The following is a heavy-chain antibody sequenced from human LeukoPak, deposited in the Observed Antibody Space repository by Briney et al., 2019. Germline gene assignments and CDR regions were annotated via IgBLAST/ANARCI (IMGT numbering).Heavy chain of an antibody. D-gene: IGHD3-16*01. CDR1: GYTFTSYD. Sequence: ASVKVSCKASGYTFTSYDINWVRQATGQGLEWMGWMNPNSGNTGYAQKFQGRVTMTRNTSISTSYMELSSLRSEDTAVYYCARGFMITFGGVYFDYWGQGTLVTVSS. CDR2: MNPNSGNT. J-gene: IGHJ4*02. CDR3: ARGFMITFGGVYFDY. V-gene: IGHV1-8*01.